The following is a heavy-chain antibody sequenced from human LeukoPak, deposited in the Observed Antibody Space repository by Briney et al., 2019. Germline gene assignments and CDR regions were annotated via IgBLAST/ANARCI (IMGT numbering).Heavy chain of an antibody. CDR3: ARDSYSSGWNDPQRDYYYMDV. J-gene: IGHJ6*03. CDR1: GGSISSYY. D-gene: IGHD6-19*01. V-gene: IGHV4-4*07. CDR2: IYTSGST. Sequence: SETLSLTCTVSGGSISSYYWSWIRQPAGKGLEWIGRIYTSGSTNYNPSLKSRVTMSVDTSKNQFSLKLSSVTAADTAVYYCARDSYSSGWNDPQRDYYYMDVWGKGTTVTVSS.